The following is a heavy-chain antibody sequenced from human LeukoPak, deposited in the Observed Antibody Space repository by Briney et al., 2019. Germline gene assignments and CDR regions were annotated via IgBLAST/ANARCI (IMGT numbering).Heavy chain of an antibody. CDR1: GFTFDDYT. CDR2: ISWDGGST. J-gene: IGHJ3*02. CDR3: AKAAYSSGWPGTAFDI. Sequence: GGSLRLSCAASGFTFDDYTMHWVRQAPGKGLEWVSLISWDGGSTYYADSVKGRFTISRDNSKNSLYLQMNSLRTEDTALYYCAKAAYSSGWPGTAFDIWGQGTMVTVSS. V-gene: IGHV3-43*01. D-gene: IGHD6-19*01.